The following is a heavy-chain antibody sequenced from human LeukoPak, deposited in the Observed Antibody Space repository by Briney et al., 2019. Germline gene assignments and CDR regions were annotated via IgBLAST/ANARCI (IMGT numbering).Heavy chain of an antibody. J-gene: IGHJ4*02. CDR2: ISSSSSTI. CDR1: GFTFSSYS. CDR3: ARDNYMYSSSWYYFDY. V-gene: IGHV3-48*01. Sequence: GGSLRLSCAASGFTFSSYSMNWVRQAPGKGLEWVSYISSSSSTIYYADSVKGRFTISRDNSKNTLYLQMNSLRAEDTAVYYCARDNYMYSSSWYYFDYWGQGTLVTVSS. D-gene: IGHD6-13*01.